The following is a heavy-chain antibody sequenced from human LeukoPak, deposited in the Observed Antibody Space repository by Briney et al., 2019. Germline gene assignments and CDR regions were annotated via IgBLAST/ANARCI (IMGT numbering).Heavy chain of an antibody. D-gene: IGHD3-22*01. Sequence: GGSLRLSCAASGFTFSSYAMSWVRQAPGKGLEWVSTISGSGGSTYYADSVKGRFTISRDNPKNTLYLQMNSLRAEDTAVYYCAKDSGYHYGGLDYWGQGTLVTVSS. CDR3: AKDSGYHYGGLDY. CDR2: ISGSGGST. CDR1: GFTFSSYA. V-gene: IGHV3-23*01. J-gene: IGHJ4*02.